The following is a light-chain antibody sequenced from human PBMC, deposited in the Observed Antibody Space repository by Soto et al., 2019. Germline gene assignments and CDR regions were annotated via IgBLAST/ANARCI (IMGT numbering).Light chain of an antibody. CDR2: DVS. J-gene: IGLJ1*01. CDR1: SSDIGGYKY. V-gene: IGLV2-14*01. Sequence: QSVLTQPASVSGSPGQSITISCTGTSSDIGGYKYVSWYQQHPGKAPKLMIYDVSNRPSGVSNRFSGSKSGNTATLTISGLQDEDEAEYYCSSYTGGSTYVFGTGTKVTV. CDR3: SSYTGGSTYV.